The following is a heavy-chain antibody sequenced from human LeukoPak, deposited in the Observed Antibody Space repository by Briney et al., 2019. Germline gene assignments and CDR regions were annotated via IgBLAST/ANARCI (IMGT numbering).Heavy chain of an antibody. J-gene: IGHJ4*02. CDR1: GFSVRTNY. V-gene: IGHV3-48*01. D-gene: IGHD1-14*01. CDR3: ARDRTDTNYFDY. CDR2: IYSSGRTT. Sequence: GGSLRLSCAASGFSVRTNYMSWVRQAPGKGLEWGSYIYSSGRTTYYADSVRGRFTISRDNAKNSLYLQMNSLRAEDTAVYYCARDRTDTNYFDYWGQGTLVTVSS.